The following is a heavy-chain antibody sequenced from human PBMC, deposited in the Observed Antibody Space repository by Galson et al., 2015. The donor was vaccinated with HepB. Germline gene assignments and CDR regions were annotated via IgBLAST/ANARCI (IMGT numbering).Heavy chain of an antibody. CDR3: ARLTVFYNLLTGSVGYGVDV. CDR2: ISIYNGNT. D-gene: IGHD3-9*01. V-gene: IGHV1-18*01. Sequence: SVKVSCKASGYTFANYGITWVRQAPGQGLEWLGWISIYNGNTTYTQKLQGRVTMTTDTSTNTASMELRSLRSDDTAVYYCARLTVFYNLLTGSVGYGVDVWGQGTTVIVSS. J-gene: IGHJ6*02. CDR1: GYTFANYG.